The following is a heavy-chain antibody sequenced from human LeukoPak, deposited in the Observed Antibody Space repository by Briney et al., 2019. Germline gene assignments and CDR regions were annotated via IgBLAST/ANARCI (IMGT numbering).Heavy chain of an antibody. D-gene: IGHD3-10*01. CDR3: APYSYASGSYYTFDY. V-gene: IGHV4-39*01. CDR1: GGSISSGGDY. Sequence: PSQTLSLTCTVSGGSISSGGDYWGWIRQPPGKGLEWIGSIYYSGSTYYNPSLKSRVTISVDTSKNQFSLNLSSVTAADTAVHYCAPYSYASGSYYTFDYWGQGTLVTVSA. CDR2: IYYSGST. J-gene: IGHJ4*02.